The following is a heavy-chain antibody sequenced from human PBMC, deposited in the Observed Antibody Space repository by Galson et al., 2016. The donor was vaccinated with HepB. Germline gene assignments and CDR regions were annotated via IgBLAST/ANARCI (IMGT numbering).Heavy chain of an antibody. CDR2: TYYRSKWYN. Sequence: CAISGDSVSSNNAAWNWIRQSPSRGLEWLGRTYYRSKWYNDYAVSVKSRITVNPDTSKNQFSLHLSSVTPEDTAVYYCARAWGRGRYYYSSGNLNLVGGLDVWGQGTTVSVS. D-gene: IGHD3-10*01. CDR1: GDSVSSNNAA. V-gene: IGHV6-1*01. CDR3: ARAWGRGRYYYSSGNLNLVGGLDV. J-gene: IGHJ6*02.